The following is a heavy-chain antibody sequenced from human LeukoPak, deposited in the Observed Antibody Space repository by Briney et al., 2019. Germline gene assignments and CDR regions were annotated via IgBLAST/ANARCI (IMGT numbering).Heavy chain of an antibody. CDR3: ARRRDGYNYYFDY. D-gene: IGHD5-24*01. Sequence: PGESLKISCKGSGHSFPNYWIGWVRQMPGKGLEWMGIIYLGDSDTKYGPSFQGQVTISVDKSISTAYLQWSSLRASDTAMYYCARRRDGYNYYFDYWGQGTLVTVSS. CDR1: GHSFPNYW. V-gene: IGHV5-51*01. J-gene: IGHJ4*02. CDR2: IYLGDSDT.